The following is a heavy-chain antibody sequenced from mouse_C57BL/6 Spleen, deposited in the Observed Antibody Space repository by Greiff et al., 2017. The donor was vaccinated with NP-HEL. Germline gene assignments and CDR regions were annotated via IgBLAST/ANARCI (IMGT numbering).Heavy chain of an antibody. J-gene: IGHJ4*01. V-gene: IGHV1-54*01. Sequence: VQLQQSGAELVRPGTSVKVSCKASGYAFTNYLIEWVKQRPGQGLEWIGVINPGSGGTNYNEKFKGKATLTADKSSSTAYMQLSSLTSEDSAVYFCARWRYYGSSPYYAMDDWGQGTSVTVSS. CDR2: INPGSGGT. CDR1: GYAFTNYL. D-gene: IGHD1-1*01. CDR3: ARWRYYGSSPYYAMDD.